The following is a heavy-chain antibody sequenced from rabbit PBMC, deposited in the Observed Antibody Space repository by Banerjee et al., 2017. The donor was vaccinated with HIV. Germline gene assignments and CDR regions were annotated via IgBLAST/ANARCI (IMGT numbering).Heavy chain of an antibody. CDR1: GFDLSNYP. J-gene: IGHJ6*01. CDR3: ARDTGTSFSTYGMDL. CDR2: ISVLDTI. D-gene: IGHD7-1*01. V-gene: IGHV1S21*01. Sequence: EQLKETGGGLVQPGGSLTLSCKASGFDLSNYPVIWVRQAPGEGLEWIAWISVLDTIWYTGWAEGQFTISRTSTTVDLQMTSLTGADTATYFCARDTGTSFSTYGMDLWGPGTLVTVS.